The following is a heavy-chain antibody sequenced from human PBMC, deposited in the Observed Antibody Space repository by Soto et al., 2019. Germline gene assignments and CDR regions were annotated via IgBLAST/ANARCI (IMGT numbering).Heavy chain of an antibody. CDR3: ARGRGQYYYEGMEF. J-gene: IGHJ6*02. Sequence: QVQLVQSGAEVKKPGASVKVSCRASGYTFTGYYMHWVRQATGQGLEWVGWINPNSGGTNYAQKFQGWVTMTRETSIRTSYMELSRLRSDDTAVYYWARGRGQYYYEGMEFWVQVTTVTVSS. D-gene: IGHD3-10*01. CDR2: INPNSGGT. V-gene: IGHV1-2*04. CDR1: GYTFTGYY.